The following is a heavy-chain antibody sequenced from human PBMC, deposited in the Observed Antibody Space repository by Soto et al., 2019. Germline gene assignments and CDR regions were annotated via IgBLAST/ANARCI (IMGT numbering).Heavy chain of an antibody. J-gene: IGHJ4*02. CDR2: ISGSGGST. V-gene: IGHV3-23*01. Sequence: XGSLQLSCAASGFTFSSYAMSWVRQAPGKGLEWVSAISGSGGSTYYADSVKGRFTISRDNSKNTLYLQMNSLRAEDTAVYYCAPPTVYSSSSLFDYWGQGTLVTVSS. CDR1: GFTFSSYA. CDR3: APPTVYSSSSLFDY. D-gene: IGHD6-6*01.